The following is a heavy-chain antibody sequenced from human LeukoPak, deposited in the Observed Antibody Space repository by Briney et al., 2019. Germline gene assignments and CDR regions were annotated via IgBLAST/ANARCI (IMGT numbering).Heavy chain of an antibody. CDR1: GGSISSYY. J-gene: IGHJ4*02. Sequence: NSSETLSLTCTVSGGSISSYYWSWIRQPPGKGLEWIGYIYYSGSTNYNPSLKSRVTISVDTSKNQFSLKLSSVTAADTAVYYCARADGVLWFGETIAPYFGYWGQGTLVTVSS. V-gene: IGHV4-59*01. D-gene: IGHD3-10*01. CDR3: ARADGVLWFGETIAPYFGY. CDR2: IYYSGST.